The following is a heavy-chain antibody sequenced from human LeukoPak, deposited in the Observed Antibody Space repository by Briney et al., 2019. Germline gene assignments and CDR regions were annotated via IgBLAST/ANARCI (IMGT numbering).Heavy chain of an antibody. D-gene: IGHD5-18*01. V-gene: IGHV3-7*03. CDR3: AKSGSWIQLQYYFDY. CDR2: IKQDGSEK. J-gene: IGHJ4*02. CDR1: GFTFSIYW. Sequence: GGSLRLSCAASGFTFSIYWISWVRQAPGKGLEWVANIKQDGSEKYYVDSVKGRFTISRDNSKNTLYLQMNSLRAEDTAVYYCAKSGSWIQLQYYFDYWGQGTLVTVSS.